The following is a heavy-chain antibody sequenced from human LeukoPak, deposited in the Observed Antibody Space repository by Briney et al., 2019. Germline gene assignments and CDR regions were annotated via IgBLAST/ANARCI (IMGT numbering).Heavy chain of an antibody. CDR2: IYTSGST. J-gene: IGHJ4*02. CDR1: GGSISSGSYY. V-gene: IGHV4-61*02. CDR3: ARDGKEGGYNYDH. D-gene: IGHD5-24*01. Sequence: PSETLSLTCTVSGGSISSGSYYWSWIRQPAGKGLEWIGRIYTSGSTNYNPSLKSRVTISVDTSKNQFSLKLSSVTAADTAVYYCARDGKEGGYNYDHWGQGTLVTVSS.